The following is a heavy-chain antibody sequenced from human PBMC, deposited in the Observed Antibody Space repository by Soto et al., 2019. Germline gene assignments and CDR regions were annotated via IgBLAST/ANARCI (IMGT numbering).Heavy chain of an antibody. CDR3: AKERYCSSTSCYVFDY. D-gene: IGHD2-2*01. V-gene: IGHV3-23*01. Sequence: EVQLLESGGGLVQPGGSPRLSCAASGFTFSSYAMSWVRQAPGKGLEWVSAISGSGGSTYYADSVKGRFTISRDNSKNTLYLQMNSLRAEDTAVYYCAKERYCSSTSCYVFDYWGQGTLVTVSS. J-gene: IGHJ4*02. CDR1: GFTFSSYA. CDR2: ISGSGGST.